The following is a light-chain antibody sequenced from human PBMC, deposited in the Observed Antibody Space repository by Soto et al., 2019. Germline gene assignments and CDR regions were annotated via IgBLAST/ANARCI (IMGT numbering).Light chain of an antibody. J-gene: IGKJ4*01. Sequence: DIQMTQSPSSLSASVGDRVTISCRASQFISKNLNWYQQKPGRAPNLLIYAASNLEGGVPSRFSGSGSGTDFALTISGLRPEDFATYYCQQSYITPLTFGGGTKVETK. CDR2: AAS. V-gene: IGKV1-39*01. CDR1: QFISKN. CDR3: QQSYITPLT.